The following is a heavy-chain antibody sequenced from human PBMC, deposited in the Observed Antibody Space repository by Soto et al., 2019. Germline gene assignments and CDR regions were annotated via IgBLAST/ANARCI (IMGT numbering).Heavy chain of an antibody. CDR3: ARGEDAFFYYGLDV. CDR1: GGSITSSY. CDR2: IYDTGISGYTPST. J-gene: IGHJ6*02. Sequence: SKTLSLTCAVSGGSITSSYWSWIRRPPGKGLEWIAYIYDTGISGYTPSTSYNPSLKSRVTMSVDTSKSQFSLKLTSVTAADTAVYYCARGEDAFFYYGLDVWGQGITVTVSS. V-gene: IGHV4-59*01.